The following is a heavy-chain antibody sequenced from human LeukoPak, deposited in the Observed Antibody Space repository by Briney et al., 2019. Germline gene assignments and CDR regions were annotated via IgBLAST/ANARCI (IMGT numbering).Heavy chain of an antibody. D-gene: IGHD6-19*01. CDR3: AREDGSGSAEYFQH. CDR1: GYTFTSYG. CDR2: ISAYNGNT. Sequence: ASVKVSCKASGYTFTSYGISWVRQAPGQGLEWMGWISAYNGNTNYAQKLQSRVTMTTDTSTSTAYMELRSLRSDDTAVYYCAREDGSGSAEYFQHWGQGTLVTVSS. J-gene: IGHJ1*01. V-gene: IGHV1-18*01.